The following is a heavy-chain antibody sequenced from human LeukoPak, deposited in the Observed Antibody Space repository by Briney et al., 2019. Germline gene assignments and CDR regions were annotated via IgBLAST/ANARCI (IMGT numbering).Heavy chain of an antibody. V-gene: IGHV3-48*01. D-gene: IGHD3-22*01. CDR3: ARVSSDYYDSSTYNYDAFDI. J-gene: IGHJ3*02. CDR2: ISSSSSTI. Sequence: GGSLRLSCAASGFTFSTYNMNWVRQAPGKGLEWVSYISSSSSTIYYADSVKGRFTISRDNAKNSLYLQMNSLRAEDTAVYYCARVSSDYYDSSTYNYDAFDIWGQGTMVTVSS. CDR1: GFTFSTYN.